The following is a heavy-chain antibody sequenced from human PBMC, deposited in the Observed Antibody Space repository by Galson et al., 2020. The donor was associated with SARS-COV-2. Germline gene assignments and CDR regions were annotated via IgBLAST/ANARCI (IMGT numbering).Heavy chain of an antibody. J-gene: IGHJ5*02. CDR2: ISDNGDT. Sequence: SETLSLTCTLPSYSITRGSYWGCIRQSPGKGLEWLGTISDNGDTHYNPSLSSRVALSLDTSKNQFFLSLTSVTAADTAVYYCVRRGALGYWFDPWGPGALVTVSA. D-gene: IGHD2-15*01. V-gene: IGHV4-38-2*02. CDR3: VRRGALGYWFDP. CDR1: SYSITRGSY.